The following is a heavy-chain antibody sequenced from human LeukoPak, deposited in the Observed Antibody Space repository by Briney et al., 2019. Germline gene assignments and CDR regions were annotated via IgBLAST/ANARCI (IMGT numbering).Heavy chain of an antibody. J-gene: IGHJ6*04. V-gene: IGHV3-30*02. CDR2: IRYDGSNK. Sequence: SGGSLRLSCAASGFTFSSYGMHWVRQAPGKGLEWVAFIRYDGSNKYYADSVKGRFTISRDNSKNTLYLQMNSLRAEDTAVYYCANGAYDILTEDVWGKGTTVTVSS. CDR1: GFTFSSYG. D-gene: IGHD3-9*01. CDR3: ANGAYDILTEDV.